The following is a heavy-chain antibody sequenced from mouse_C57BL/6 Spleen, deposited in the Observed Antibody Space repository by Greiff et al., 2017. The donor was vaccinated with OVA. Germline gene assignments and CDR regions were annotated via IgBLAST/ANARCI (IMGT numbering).Heavy chain of an antibody. D-gene: IGHD2-2*01. V-gene: IGHV1-64*01. J-gene: IGHJ4*01. CDR3: AREVYGCEWAMDY. CDR2: IHPNSGST. CDR1: GYTFTSYW. Sequence: QVQLKQPGAELVKPGASVKLSCKASGYTFTSYWMHWVKQRPGQGLEWIGMIHPNSGSTNYNEKFKSKATLTVDKSSSTAYMQLSSLTSEDSAVYYCAREVYGCEWAMDYWGQGTSVTVSS.